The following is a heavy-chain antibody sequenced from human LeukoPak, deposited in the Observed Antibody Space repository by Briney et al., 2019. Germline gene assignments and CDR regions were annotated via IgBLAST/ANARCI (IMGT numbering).Heavy chain of an antibody. D-gene: IGHD6-13*01. Sequence: ASVKVPCKGSGYNLNGLFMHWVGQASGKGLEWMGSFYPEDGETIYAQKFQGRVTMTEDTSTDTAYMELSSLRSEDTAVYYCATSGDRLSPYSSSWYYFDYWGQGTLVTVSS. CDR3: ATSGDRLSPYSSSWYYFDY. CDR1: GYNLNGLF. V-gene: IGHV1-24*01. J-gene: IGHJ4*02. CDR2: FYPEDGET.